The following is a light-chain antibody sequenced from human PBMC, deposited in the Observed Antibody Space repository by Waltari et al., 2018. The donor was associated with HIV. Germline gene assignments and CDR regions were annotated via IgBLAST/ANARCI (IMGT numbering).Light chain of an antibody. Sequence: QSALSQPASVSGAPGQSVPISCTGTSSDVGGSNFVSWSQQHTGNAPKLVIYDVTQRPSGGSYRFSGSKSGNPATLTISGLQADDEADFYCSSYTSSSSFYVFGTGTKVTVL. V-gene: IGLV2-14*03. J-gene: IGLJ1*01. CDR1: SSDVGGSNF. CDR2: DVT. CDR3: SSYTSSSSFYV.